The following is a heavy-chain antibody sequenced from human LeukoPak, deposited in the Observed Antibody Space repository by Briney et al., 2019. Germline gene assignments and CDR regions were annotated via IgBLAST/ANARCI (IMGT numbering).Heavy chain of an antibody. CDR1: AFTFSSYA. CDR2: ISGSGGST. D-gene: IGHD5-18*01. J-gene: IGHJ4*02. V-gene: IGHV3-23*01. CDR3: AKAGRIQLWLSHFDY. Sequence: GGSLRLSCAASAFTFSSYAMSWVRQAPGKGLEWVSAISGSGGSTYYADSVKGRFTISRDNSKNTLYLQMNSLRAEDTAVYYCAKAGRIQLWLSHFDYRGQGTLVTVSS.